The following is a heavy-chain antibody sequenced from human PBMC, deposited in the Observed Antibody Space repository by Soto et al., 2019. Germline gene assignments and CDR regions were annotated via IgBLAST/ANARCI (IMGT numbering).Heavy chain of an antibody. CDR2: IYYSGST. Sequence: SETLSLTCTVSGGSISSSSYYWSWIRQPPGKGLEWIGYIYYSGSTNYNPSLKSRVTVSVDTSKNQFSLKLSSVTAADTAVYYCARRSGSGWQGGYYYYMDVWGKGTTVTVSS. J-gene: IGHJ6*03. D-gene: IGHD6-19*01. CDR3: ARRSGSGWQGGYYYYMDV. CDR1: GGSISSSSYY. V-gene: IGHV4-61*05.